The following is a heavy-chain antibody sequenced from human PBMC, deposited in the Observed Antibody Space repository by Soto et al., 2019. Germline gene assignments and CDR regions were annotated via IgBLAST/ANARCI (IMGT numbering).Heavy chain of an antibody. D-gene: IGHD6-6*01. CDR3: ARARARQCDRRGPDEHLDY. CDR1: GGSISSGGYY. V-gene: IGHV4-31*03. J-gene: IGHJ4*02. Sequence: SETLSLTCTVSGGSISSGGYYWSWIRQHPGKGLEWIGYIYYSGSTYYNPSLKSRVTISVDTSKNQFSLKLSSVTAADTAVYYCARARARQCDRRGPDEHLDYWVQGTLVTVSS. CDR2: IYYSGST.